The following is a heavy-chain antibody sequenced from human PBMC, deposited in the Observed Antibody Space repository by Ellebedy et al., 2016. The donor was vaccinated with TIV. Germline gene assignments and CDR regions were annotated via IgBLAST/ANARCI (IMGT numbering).Heavy chain of an antibody. CDR1: GYSFTSYW. Sequence: KVSCKGSGYSFTSYWIGWVRQMPGKGLEWMGIIYPGDSDTRYSPSFQGQVTISADKSISTAYLQWSSLKASDTAMYYSARLGSSGYYFNWFDPWGQGTLVTVSS. D-gene: IGHD3-22*01. J-gene: IGHJ5*02. CDR2: IYPGDSDT. V-gene: IGHV5-51*01. CDR3: ARLGSSGYYFNWFDP.